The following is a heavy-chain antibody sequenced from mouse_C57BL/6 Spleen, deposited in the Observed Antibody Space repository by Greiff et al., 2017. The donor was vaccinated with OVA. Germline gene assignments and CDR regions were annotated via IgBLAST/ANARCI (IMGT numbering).Heavy chain of an antibody. Sequence: QVQLQQPGAELVKPGASVKVSCKASGYTFPSYWMHWVKQRHGQGLEWIGRIHPSDSDTNYNQKFKGKATLTVDKSSSTAYMQLSSLTSEDSAVYYCAMERLPPNYFAMGYWGQGTSVTVSS. V-gene: IGHV1-74*01. J-gene: IGHJ4*01. CDR2: IHPSDSDT. CDR1: GYTFPSYW. D-gene: IGHD2-4*01. CDR3: AMERLPPNYFAMGY.